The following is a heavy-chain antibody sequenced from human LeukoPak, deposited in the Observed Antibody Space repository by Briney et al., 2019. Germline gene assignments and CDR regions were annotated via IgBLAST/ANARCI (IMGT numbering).Heavy chain of an antibody. CDR2: INPNSGGT. Sequence: ASVKVSCKASGYTFTTYGISWVRHAPGQGLEWMGWINPNSGGTYYAQKFQGRVTMTSDTSISTAYMELSRLRSDNTAVYYCARDLYGGTSATFDYWGQGTLVTVSS. V-gene: IGHV1-2*02. J-gene: IGHJ4*02. CDR1: GYTFTTYG. D-gene: IGHD4-23*01. CDR3: ARDLYGGTSATFDY.